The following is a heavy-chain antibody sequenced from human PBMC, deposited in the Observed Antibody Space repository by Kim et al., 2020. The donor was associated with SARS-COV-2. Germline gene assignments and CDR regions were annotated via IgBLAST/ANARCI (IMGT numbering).Heavy chain of an antibody. D-gene: IGHD3-22*01. V-gene: IGHV1-69*01. Sequence: QKFQGRVTITADESTSTAYMELSSLRSEDTAVYYCARLGSGYHRARYFDLWGRGTLVTVSS. CDR3: ARLGSGYHRARYFDL. J-gene: IGHJ2*01.